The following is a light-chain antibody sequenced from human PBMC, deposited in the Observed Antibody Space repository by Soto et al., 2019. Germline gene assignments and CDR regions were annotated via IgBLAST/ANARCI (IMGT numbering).Light chain of an antibody. Sequence: DIQMTQSPSSLSASVGARVTITCRASQSISTYLNWYQQKPGKAPKLLIYAASTLQSGVPSRFSGSGSGTDFRLTITSLQPEDIATYYCQQASTTPRTFGQGTNVDFK. V-gene: IGKV1-39*01. CDR1: QSISTY. CDR3: QQASTTPRT. J-gene: IGKJ1*01. CDR2: AAS.